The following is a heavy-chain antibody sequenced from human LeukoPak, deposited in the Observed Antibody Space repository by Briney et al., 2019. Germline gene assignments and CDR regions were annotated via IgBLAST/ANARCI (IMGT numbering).Heavy chain of an antibody. D-gene: IGHD2-2*02. Sequence: ASVKVSCKTSGYTFTNHGFSWVRQAPGQGLEWMGWISPSSGSTDFAREFQGRVIMTTDTSTSTAYMELSNLQTDDTAVYYGAREPYTAFWDYWGQGTLVTVSS. CDR2: ISPSSGST. CDR1: GYTFTNHG. V-gene: IGHV1-18*01. CDR3: AREPYTAFWDY. J-gene: IGHJ4*02.